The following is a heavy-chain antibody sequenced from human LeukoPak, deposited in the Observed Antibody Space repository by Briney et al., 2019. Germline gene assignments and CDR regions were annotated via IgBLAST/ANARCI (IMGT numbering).Heavy chain of an antibody. J-gene: IGHJ4*02. Sequence: PGGSLRLSCGASGFTFGTYWMHWVRQAPGKGLVWVSGINSDGGTTTYADSVKGRFTISRDKAKNTLYLQMNNLRAEDTAIYYCATDYYVSGSYYRLFYWGQGTLVTVSS. D-gene: IGHD3-10*01. CDR1: GFTFGTYW. CDR3: ATDYYVSGSYYRLFY. V-gene: IGHV3-74*01. CDR2: INSDGGTT.